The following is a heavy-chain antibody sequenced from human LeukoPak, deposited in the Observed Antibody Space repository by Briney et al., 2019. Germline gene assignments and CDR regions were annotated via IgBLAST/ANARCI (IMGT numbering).Heavy chain of an antibody. V-gene: IGHV4-59*08. D-gene: IGHD6-6*01. CDR2: IYYSGST. CDR3: ASVSIAARVNWFDP. Sequence: SETLSLTCTVSGGSISSYYWSWIRQPPGKGLEWIGYIYYSGSTNYNPSLKSRVTISVDTSKKQFSLKLSSVTAADTAVYYCASVSIAARVNWFDPWGQGTLVTVSS. CDR1: GGSISSYY. J-gene: IGHJ5*02.